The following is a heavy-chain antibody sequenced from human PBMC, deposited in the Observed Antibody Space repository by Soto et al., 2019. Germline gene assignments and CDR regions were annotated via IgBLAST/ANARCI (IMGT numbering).Heavy chain of an antibody. V-gene: IGHV3-9*01. CDR2: ISWNSGSI. CDR1: GFTFDDYA. CDR3: AKDRDFWINYMDV. D-gene: IGHD3-3*01. J-gene: IGHJ6*03. Sequence: EVQLVESGGGLVQPGRSPRLSCAASGFTFDDYAMHWVRQAPGKGLEWVSGISWNSGSIGYADSVKGRFTISRDNAKNSLYLQMNSLGAEDTALYYCAKDRDFWINYMDVWGKGTTVTVSS.